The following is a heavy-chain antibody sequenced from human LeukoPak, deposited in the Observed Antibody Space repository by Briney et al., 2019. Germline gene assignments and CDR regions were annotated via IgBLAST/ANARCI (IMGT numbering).Heavy chain of an antibody. CDR2: IYPGDSDT. Sequence: GESLEISCKGSGYSFTSYWIGWVRQMPGKGLEGMGIIYPGDSDTRYSPSSQGQVTISADKSISTAYLQWSSLKASDTAMYYCARHAPAYYYDSSGPDYWGQGTLVTVSS. D-gene: IGHD3-22*01. CDR3: ARHAPAYYYDSSGPDY. V-gene: IGHV5-51*01. J-gene: IGHJ4*02. CDR1: GYSFTSYW.